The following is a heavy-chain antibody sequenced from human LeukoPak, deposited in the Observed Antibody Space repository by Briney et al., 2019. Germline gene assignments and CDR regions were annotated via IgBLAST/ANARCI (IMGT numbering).Heavy chain of an antibody. CDR1: GFSLSSYG. J-gene: IGHJ6*02. D-gene: IGHD3-10*01. CDR3: ARALWSGPVYYGMDV. V-gene: IGHV3-21*01. CDR2: ISSTSSYI. Sequence: GGSLRLSCAASGFSLSSYGMHWVRQAPGKGLEWVSSISSTSSYIYYADSMKGRFTISRDNAKNSLYLQMNSLRAEDTAVYYCARALWSGPVYYGMDVWGQGTTVTVSS.